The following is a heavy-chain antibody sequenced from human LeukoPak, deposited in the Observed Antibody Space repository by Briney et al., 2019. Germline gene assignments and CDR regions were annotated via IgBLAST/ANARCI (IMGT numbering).Heavy chain of an antibody. V-gene: IGHV3-23*01. D-gene: IGHD3-3*01. J-gene: IGHJ6*02. Sequence: PSGGSLRLSCAASGFTFSSYAMSWVRQAPGKGLEWVSAISGSGGSTYYADSVKGRFTISRDNSKNTLYPQMNSLRAEDTAVYYCAKRSQYDFWSGYFDYYYYCGMDVWGQGTTVTVSS. CDR2: ISGSGGST. CDR1: GFTFSSYA. CDR3: AKRSQYDFWSGYFDYYYYCGMDV.